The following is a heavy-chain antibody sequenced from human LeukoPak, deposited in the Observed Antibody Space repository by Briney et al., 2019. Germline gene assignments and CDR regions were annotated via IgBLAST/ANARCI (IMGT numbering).Heavy chain of an antibody. CDR2: IKQDGSEK. D-gene: IGHD5-18*01. CDR1: GFTFSSYW. CDR3: ARDLSGVAGYTYGRGIDY. Sequence: PGGSLRLACVASGFTFSSYWMSWVRQAPGKWLEWGANIKQDGSEKYYVDSVKGRFTISRDNAKNSLYLQMNSLRAEDTAVYYCARDLSGVAGYTYGRGIDYWGQGTLVTVSS. V-gene: IGHV3-7*01. J-gene: IGHJ4*02.